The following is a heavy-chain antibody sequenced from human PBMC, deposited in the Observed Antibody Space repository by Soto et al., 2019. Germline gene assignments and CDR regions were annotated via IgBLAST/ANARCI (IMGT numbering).Heavy chain of an antibody. CDR3: ASASEDFGVVIPHRSQFYFGY. V-gene: IGHV5-10-1*01. D-gene: IGHD3-3*01. Sequence: EESLKISCNGSGYSFTSYWISWVRQMPWKGLEWMGRIDPSDSYTNYSPSFQGHVTISADKSISTAYLQWSSLKASDTAMYYCASASEDFGVVIPHRSQFYFGYWGQGTLVTVSS. CDR1: GYSFTSYW. J-gene: IGHJ4*02. CDR2: IDPSDSYT.